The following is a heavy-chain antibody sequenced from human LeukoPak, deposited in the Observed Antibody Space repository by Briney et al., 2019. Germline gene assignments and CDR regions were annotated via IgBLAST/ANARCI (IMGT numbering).Heavy chain of an antibody. Sequence: SETLSLTCTVSGGSISSGNYYWSWIRQPAGKGLEWIGRIKTSGSTGYNPSLKSRVTISVDTSKNQFSLKVSSVTAADAAVYSCAREGAYTYGYGYDHCYMDVWGKGTTVTISS. CDR2: IKTSGST. J-gene: IGHJ6*03. V-gene: IGHV4-61*02. D-gene: IGHD5-18*01. CDR1: GGSISSGNYY. CDR3: AREGAYTYGYGYDHCYMDV.